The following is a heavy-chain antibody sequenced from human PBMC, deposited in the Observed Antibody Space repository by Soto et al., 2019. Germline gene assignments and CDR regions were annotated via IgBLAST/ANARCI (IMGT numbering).Heavy chain of an antibody. V-gene: IGHV3-23*01. CDR2: ISGSGGST. J-gene: IGHJ4*02. D-gene: IGHD2-15*01. Sequence: GESLKISCAASGFTFSSYAMSWVRQAPGKGLEWVSAISGSGGSTYYADSVKGRFTISRDNSKNTLYLQMNSLRAEDTAVYYCAKGRCSGGSCLPIFDYWGQGTLVTVSS. CDR3: AKGRCSGGSCLPIFDY. CDR1: GFTFSSYA.